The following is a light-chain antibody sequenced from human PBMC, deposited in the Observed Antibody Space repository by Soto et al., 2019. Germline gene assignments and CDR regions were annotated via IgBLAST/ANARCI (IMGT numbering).Light chain of an antibody. CDR2: GAT. Sequence: DIRMTQSPSSLSASVGDGVTITCRASQFIGNYLNWYQHRPGKVPEVLIYGATTLQSGVPSRFIGNGYGTDFTLTISSLQPEDSATYYCQHVYSFPHTFGQGTKLEV. V-gene: IGKV1-39*01. CDR3: QHVYSFPHT. CDR1: QFIGNY. J-gene: IGKJ2*01.